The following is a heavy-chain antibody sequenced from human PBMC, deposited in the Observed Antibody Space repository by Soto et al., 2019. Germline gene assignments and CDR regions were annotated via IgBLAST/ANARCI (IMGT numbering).Heavy chain of an antibody. Sequence: QVQLVQAGAEVKKPGASVKVSCKASGYSFTSYGIIWLRQAPGQGLEGMGWISAYNGNTNYAQKLQGRVTMPTDTSTSTGYMELRCLRSDDTAVYYCASDYGFGESDVWCQGTTVTVSS. CDR1: GYSFTSYG. CDR3: ASDYGFGESDV. V-gene: IGHV1-18*01. J-gene: IGHJ6*02. D-gene: IGHD3-10*01. CDR2: ISAYNGNT.